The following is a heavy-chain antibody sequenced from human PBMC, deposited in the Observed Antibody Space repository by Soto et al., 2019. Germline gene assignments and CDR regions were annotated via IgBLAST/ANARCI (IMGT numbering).Heavy chain of an antibody. D-gene: IGHD4-17*01. CDR1: GLSCSSSR. CDR3: VWFPSYGDYGIDY. J-gene: IGHJ4*02. Sequence: GGSLRLSCEVSGLSCSSSRMSLVRQAPGKGLEWVADIDPVGSQVLYVASVMGRFTVSRDNAKKSLFLQMNSLRAEDTAVYYCVWFPSYGDYGIDYWGQGTLVTVSS. V-gene: IGHV3-7*03. CDR2: IDPVGSQV.